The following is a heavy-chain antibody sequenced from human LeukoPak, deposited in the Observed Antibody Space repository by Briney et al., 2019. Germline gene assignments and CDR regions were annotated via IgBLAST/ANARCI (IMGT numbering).Heavy chain of an antibody. V-gene: IGHV3-21*01. Sequence: GGSLRLSCTTSVFPFSRYSMNWVRQAPGKGLEWVSSISTSSSYIYYADSVKGRFTISRDNAKNSLYLQMNSLRAEDTAVYYCARDIVVVPAATHRRGNWFDPWGQGTLVTVSS. CDR2: ISTSSSYI. CDR3: ARDIVVVPAATHRRGNWFDP. J-gene: IGHJ5*02. CDR1: VFPFSRYS. D-gene: IGHD2-2*01.